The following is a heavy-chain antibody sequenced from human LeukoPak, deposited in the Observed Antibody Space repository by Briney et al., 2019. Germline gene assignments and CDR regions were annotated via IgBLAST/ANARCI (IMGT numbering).Heavy chain of an antibody. Sequence: SVKVSCKASGGTFSNNIISWVRQAPGQRLEWMGGVILTFGTPNYAQKFQDRLTIVADKSTNTVYMDLRSLRSEDTAVYYCARDNWDLFNAFDIWGQGTLVTVSS. CDR3: ARDNWDLFNAFDI. J-gene: IGHJ3*02. CDR2: VILTFGTP. V-gene: IGHV1-69*06. CDR1: GGTFSNNI. D-gene: IGHD7-27*01.